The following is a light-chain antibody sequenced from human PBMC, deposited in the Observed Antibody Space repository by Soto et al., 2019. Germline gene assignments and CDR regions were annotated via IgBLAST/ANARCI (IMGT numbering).Light chain of an antibody. Sequence: QSVLTQPPSASGTPGQRVAISCSGGSSDIGSNPVNWYLHLPGAAPKLLIYRDNQRPSGVPDRFSGSKSGTSASLTISGLQSEDEADYFCSAWDDNRYGPVFGGGTKLTVL. CDR3: SAWDDNRYGPV. J-gene: IGLJ2*01. CDR2: RDN. V-gene: IGLV1-44*01. CDR1: SSDIGSNP.